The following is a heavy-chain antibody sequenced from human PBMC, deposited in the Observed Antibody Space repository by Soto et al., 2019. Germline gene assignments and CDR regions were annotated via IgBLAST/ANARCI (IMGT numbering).Heavy chain of an antibody. CDR3: ATGGLKSSGSPGDY. J-gene: IGHJ4*02. CDR2: IIPILGIA. Sequence: ASVKVSCKASGGTFSSYTISWVRQAPGQGLEWMGRIIPILGIANYAQKFQGRVTITADKSTSTAYMELSSLRSEDTAVYYCATGGLKSSGSPGDYWGQGTLVTVSS. V-gene: IGHV1-69*02. D-gene: IGHD3-22*01. CDR1: GGTFSSYT.